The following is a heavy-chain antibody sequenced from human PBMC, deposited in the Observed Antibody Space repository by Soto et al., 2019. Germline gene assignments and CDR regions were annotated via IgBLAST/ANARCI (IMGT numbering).Heavy chain of an antibody. CDR2: ISGSGGST. J-gene: IGHJ6*03. Sequence: GGSLRLSCAASGFTFSSYAMSWVRQAPGKGLEWVSAISGSGGSTYYADSVKGRFTISRHNSKNTLYLQMNSLRAEDTAVYYCARALPSLGLNYYYYYMDVWGKGTTVTVSS. V-gene: IGHV3-23*01. CDR3: ARALPSLGLNYYYYYMDV. D-gene: IGHD5-18*01. CDR1: GFTFSSYA.